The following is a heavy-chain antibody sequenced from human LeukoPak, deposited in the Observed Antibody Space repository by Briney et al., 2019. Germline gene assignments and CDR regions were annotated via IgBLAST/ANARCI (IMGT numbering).Heavy chain of an antibody. CDR1: GFIFSGAA. V-gene: IGHV3-73*01. Sequence: PGGSLRLSCAASGFIFSGAAIHWVRQAPGKGLEWVGLIRNEGRNYATAYAAMVKARFSMSRDDSKNMAYLQMNSLKTEDTAVYYCVRQPRGADTRTQSYGLYVWGKGTSVNVST. J-gene: IGHJ6*04. CDR2: IRNEGRNYAT. D-gene: IGHD1-14*01. CDR3: VRQPRGADTRTQSYGLYV.